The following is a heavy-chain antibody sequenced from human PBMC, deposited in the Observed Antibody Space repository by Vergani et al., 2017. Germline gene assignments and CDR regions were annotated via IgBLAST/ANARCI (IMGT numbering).Heavy chain of an antibody. CDR3: AGVLAAAGRESARGYGMDV. D-gene: IGHD6-13*01. V-gene: IGHV3-11*05. J-gene: IGHJ6*02. Sequence: QVQLVESGGGLVKPGGSLRLSCAASGFTFSDYYMNWIRQAPGKGLERVSYISSSSSYTNYADSVKGRFTISRDNAKNVLYLQMNSLRAEDTTVYYCAGVLAAAGRESARGYGMDVWGQGTTVTVSS. CDR2: ISSSSSYT. CDR1: GFTFSDYY.